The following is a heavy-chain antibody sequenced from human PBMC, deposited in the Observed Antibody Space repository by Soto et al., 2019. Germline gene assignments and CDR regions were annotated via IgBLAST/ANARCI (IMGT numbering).Heavy chain of an antibody. D-gene: IGHD1-26*01. CDR2: ISSTTSHI. V-gene: IGHV3-21*01. CDR3: AGHLASRYSDSWYKGWHIDY. J-gene: IGHJ4*02. Sequence: PGGSLRLSCAASGFTFSSYSMNWVRQAPGKGLEWVSSISSTTSHIYYTDSVQGRFTISRDNAKNSLYLQMDSLRAEDTAMYYCAGHLASRYSDSWYKGWHIDYWGQGTLVTSPQ. CDR1: GFTFSSYS.